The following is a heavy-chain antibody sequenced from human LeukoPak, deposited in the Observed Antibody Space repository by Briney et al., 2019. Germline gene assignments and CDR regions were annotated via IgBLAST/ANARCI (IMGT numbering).Heavy chain of an antibody. CDR1: GGSISSYY. J-gene: IGHJ5*02. Sequence: SETLSLTCTVSGGSISSYYWSWIRQPPGKGLEWIGYIYYSGSTNYNPSLKSRVTISVDTSKNQFSLKLSSVTAADTAVDYCARAEGIAVAGTGWWFDPWGQGTLVTVSS. D-gene: IGHD6-19*01. CDR3: ARAEGIAVAGTGWWFDP. V-gene: IGHV4-59*01. CDR2: IYYSGST.